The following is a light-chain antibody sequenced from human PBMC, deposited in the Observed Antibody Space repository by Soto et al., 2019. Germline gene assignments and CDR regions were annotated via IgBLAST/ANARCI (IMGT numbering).Light chain of an antibody. CDR3: QTWGAGTGV. CDR2: LNSDGSH. J-gene: IGLJ2*01. CDR1: SGHSNYA. V-gene: IGLV4-69*01. Sequence: QLVLTQSPSASASLGASVKLTCTLSSGHSNYAIAWHQQQSEKGPRYLMKLNSDGSHSKGDGIPDRFSGSSSGAEGYLTIASLLSEDEADSYCQTWGAGTGVFGGGTQVTVL.